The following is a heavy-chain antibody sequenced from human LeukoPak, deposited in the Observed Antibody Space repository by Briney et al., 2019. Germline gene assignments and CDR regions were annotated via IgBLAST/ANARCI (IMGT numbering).Heavy chain of an antibody. D-gene: IGHD6-13*01. J-gene: IGHJ4*02. Sequence: EGSLRLSCAASGFTFSDYFMTWIRQAPGNGLEWIAHMRGSGDTVSYADSVRGRFTISRDNVKNSLYLQMNGLRVEDTAVYYCARLGVITAAGTYDYWGQGALVNVSS. V-gene: IGHV3-11*01. CDR3: ARLGVITAAGTYDY. CDR2: MRGSGDTV. CDR1: GFTFSDYF.